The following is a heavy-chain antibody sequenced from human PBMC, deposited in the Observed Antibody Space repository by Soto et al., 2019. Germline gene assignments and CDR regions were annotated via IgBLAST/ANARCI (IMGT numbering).Heavy chain of an antibody. J-gene: IGHJ4*02. Sequence: SETLSLTCDVSGYSISSGYDWAWVRQPPGKGMEWIGSINHRGNSYYNPSLKSRVTISVDTSKNQGSLKVSSVTAADTAVYYCVRSGNDYGSYIDYWGQGTLVTVSS. CDR2: INHRGNS. D-gene: IGHD4-17*01. CDR1: GYSISSGYD. CDR3: VRSGNDYGSYIDY. V-gene: IGHV4-38-2*01.